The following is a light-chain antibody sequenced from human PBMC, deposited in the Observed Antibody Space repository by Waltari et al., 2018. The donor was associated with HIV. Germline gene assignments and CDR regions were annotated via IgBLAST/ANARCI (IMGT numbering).Light chain of an antibody. Sequence: SYDLSQPPSASVSPGQTASITCSGDELGDKYVSWYQQYPGQSPVLVIYQDDRRPSGIPERFSGSNSGTTATLTIGGTQTMDEADYYCQAWDSSAVVFGRGTKLTVL. CDR2: QDD. V-gene: IGLV3-1*01. CDR3: QAWDSSAVV. CDR1: ELGDKY. J-gene: IGLJ3*02.